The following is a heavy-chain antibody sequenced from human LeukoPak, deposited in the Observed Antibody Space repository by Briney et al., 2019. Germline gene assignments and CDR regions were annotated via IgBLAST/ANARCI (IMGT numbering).Heavy chain of an antibody. CDR3: ARGRVGAGGPFDY. CDR1: GFTVSSNY. J-gene: IGHJ4*02. CDR2: IYSGGST. Sequence: GGSLRLSCAASGFTVSSNYMSWVRQAPGKGLEWVSVIYSGGSTYYADSVKGRFTISRDNAKNSLYLQMNSLRAEDTAVYYCARGRVGAGGPFDYWGQGTLVTVSS. D-gene: IGHD1-26*01. V-gene: IGHV3-53*01.